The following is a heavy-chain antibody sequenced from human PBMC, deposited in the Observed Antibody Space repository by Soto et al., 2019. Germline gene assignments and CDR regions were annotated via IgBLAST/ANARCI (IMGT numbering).Heavy chain of an antibody. D-gene: IGHD2-21*02. CDR3: ARAQVAYCGGDCYSLIFDY. CDR2: IYYSGST. V-gene: IGHV4-30-4*01. J-gene: IGHJ4*02. Sequence: QVQLQESGPGLVKPSQTLSLTCTVSGGSISSGDYYWSWIRQPPGKGLEWIGYIYYSGSTYYNPSLKSRVTISVDTSKNQFSLKLSSVTAADTAVYYCARAQVAYCGGDCYSLIFDYWGQGTLVTVSS. CDR1: GGSISSGDYY.